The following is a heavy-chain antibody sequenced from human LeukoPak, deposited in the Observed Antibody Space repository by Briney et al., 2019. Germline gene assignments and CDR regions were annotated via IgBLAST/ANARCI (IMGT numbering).Heavy chain of an antibody. Sequence: PGGSLRLSCAASGFTFSDYYMDWVRQAPGKGLQWVGRIRKKANSYTTEYVASVKGRFIISRDDSRNSFFLQTNSLDSDDTAVYYCARPTRFDSGSYYYDYWGQGTLVTVSS. CDR3: ARPTRFDSGSYYYDY. CDR2: IRKKANSYTT. J-gene: IGHJ4*02. CDR1: GFTFSDYY. V-gene: IGHV3-72*01. D-gene: IGHD3-10*01.